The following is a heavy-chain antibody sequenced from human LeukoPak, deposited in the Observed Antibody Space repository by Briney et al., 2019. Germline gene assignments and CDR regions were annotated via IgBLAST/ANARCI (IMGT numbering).Heavy chain of an antibody. Sequence: ASVKVSCKASGGTFSSYAISWVRQAPGQGLEWMGGIIPIFGTANYAQKFQGRVTITADESTSTAYMELSSLRAEDTAVYYCAKWGDYDILTGYYDPDYWGQGTLVTVSS. D-gene: IGHD3-9*01. J-gene: IGHJ4*02. CDR3: AKWGDYDILTGYYDPDY. CDR2: IIPIFGTA. V-gene: IGHV1-69*13. CDR1: GGTFSSYA.